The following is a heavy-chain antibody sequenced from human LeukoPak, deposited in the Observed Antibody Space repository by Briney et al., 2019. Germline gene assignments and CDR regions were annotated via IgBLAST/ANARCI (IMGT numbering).Heavy chain of an antibody. Sequence: ASVKVSCKASGYTLTSYYMHWVRQAPGQGLEWMGIINPSGGSTSYAQKFQGRVTMTRDTSTSTVYMELSSLRSEDTAVYYCARGGGRRDGYNKYYFDYWGQGTLVTVSS. J-gene: IGHJ4*02. CDR3: ARGGGRRDGYNKYYFDY. CDR2: INPSGGST. D-gene: IGHD5-24*01. V-gene: IGHV1-46*01. CDR1: GYTLTSYY.